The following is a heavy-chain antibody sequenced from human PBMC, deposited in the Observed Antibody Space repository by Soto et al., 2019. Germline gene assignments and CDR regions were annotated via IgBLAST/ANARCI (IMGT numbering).Heavy chain of an antibody. V-gene: IGHV4-34*01. D-gene: IGHD2-15*01. CDR2: INHSGST. Sequence: SETLSLTCAVYGGSFSGYYWSWILQPPGKGLEWIGEINHSGSTNYNPSLKSRVTISVDTSKNQFSLKLSSVTAADTAVYYCARFVVVVAATKGFLAPRGQGTLVTVSS. CDR3: ARFVVVVAATKGFLAP. J-gene: IGHJ5*02. CDR1: GGSFSGYY.